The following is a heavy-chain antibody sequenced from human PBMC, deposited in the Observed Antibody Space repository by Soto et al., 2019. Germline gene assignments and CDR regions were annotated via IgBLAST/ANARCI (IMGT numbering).Heavy chain of an antibody. CDR2: IIPIFGTA. CDR3: ARDWEPLVVPAANPHWFDP. V-gene: IGHV1-69*01. D-gene: IGHD2-2*01. Sequence: QVLLVQSGAEVKKPGSSVKVSCKASGGTFSSYAISWVRQAPGQGLEWMGGIIPIFGTANYAQKFQGRVTITADESTSTAYMELSSLRSEDTAVYYCARDWEPLVVPAANPHWFDPWGQGTLVTVSS. CDR1: GGTFSSYA. J-gene: IGHJ5*02.